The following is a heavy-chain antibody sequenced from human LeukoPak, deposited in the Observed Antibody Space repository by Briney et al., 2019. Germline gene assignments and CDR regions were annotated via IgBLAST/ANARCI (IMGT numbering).Heavy chain of an antibody. D-gene: IGHD6-13*01. CDR1: GFTASSYA. CDR3: AREAGREYFDY. V-gene: IGHV3-30-3*01. CDR2: ISYDGSNK. J-gene: IGHJ4*02. Sequence: GGSLRLACAASGFTASSYAMHWVRQAPGKGLEWVAVISYDGSNKYYADSVKGRFTISRDNSKNTLYLQMNSLRAEDTAVYYCAREAGREYFDYWGQGTLVTVSS.